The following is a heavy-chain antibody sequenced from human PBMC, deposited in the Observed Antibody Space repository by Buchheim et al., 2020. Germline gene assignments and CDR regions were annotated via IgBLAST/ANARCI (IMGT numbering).Heavy chain of an antibody. V-gene: IGHV1-46*01. CDR3: ARDREVLLWFGERNGMDV. D-gene: IGHD3-10*01. CDR2: INPSGGST. Sequence: QVQLVQSGAEVKKPGASVKVSCKASGYTFTSYYMHWVRQAPGQGLEWMGIINPSGGSTSYAKKCQGRVTMTRDTSTSTVYMELSSLRSEDTAVYYCARDREVLLWFGERNGMDVWGQGTT. CDR1: GYTFTSYY. J-gene: IGHJ6*02.